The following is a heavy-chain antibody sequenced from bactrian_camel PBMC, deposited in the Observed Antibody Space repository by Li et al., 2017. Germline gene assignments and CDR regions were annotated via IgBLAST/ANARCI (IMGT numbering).Heavy chain of an antibody. J-gene: IGHJ4*01. CDR2: IDSIDKR. V-gene: IGHV3S53*01. D-gene: IGHD3*01. Sequence: HVQLVESGGGSAQTGGSLRLSCVASGDGYSSTHLMAWFRQAPGKEREGIAVIDSIDKRTSSESLEGRFTISQDYAKNIVYLQMDSLKPEGAAVYYCQAASRWTGCRRWNARSQGTQVTVS. CDR1: GDGYSSTH.